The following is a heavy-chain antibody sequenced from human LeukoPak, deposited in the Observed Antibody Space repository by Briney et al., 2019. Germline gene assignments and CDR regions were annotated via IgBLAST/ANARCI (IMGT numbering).Heavy chain of an antibody. CDR3: AKTTTGYSSGRFPGWPVDY. D-gene: IGHD6-19*01. J-gene: IGHJ4*02. CDR2: ISYDGSNK. CDR1: VFTFSSYG. Sequence: PGGSLRLSCAAPVFTFSSYGMCWVRQAPGKGLGWVAVISYDGSNKYYADSVKGRFTISRDNSKNTLYLQMNSLRAEDTAVYYCAKTTTGYSSGRFPGWPVDYWGQGTLVTVSS. V-gene: IGHV3-30*18.